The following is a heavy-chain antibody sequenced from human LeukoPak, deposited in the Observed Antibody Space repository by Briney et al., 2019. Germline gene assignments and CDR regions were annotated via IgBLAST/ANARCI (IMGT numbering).Heavy chain of an antibody. CDR2: ISGSGGST. V-gene: IGHV3-23*01. Sequence: GGSLTLSCAASGFTFSSYAMSWVRQAPGKGLEWVSAISGSGGSTYYADSVKGRFTISRDNSKNTLYLQMNSLRAEDTAVYYCAKDPDFWSGYHAFDIWGQGTMVTVSS. CDR3: AKDPDFWSGYHAFDI. D-gene: IGHD3-3*01. CDR1: GFTFSSYA. J-gene: IGHJ3*02.